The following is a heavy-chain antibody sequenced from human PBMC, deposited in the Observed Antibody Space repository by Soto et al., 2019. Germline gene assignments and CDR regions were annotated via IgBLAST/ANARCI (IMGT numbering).Heavy chain of an antibody. CDR3: AKMGWFGDPPGGDF. D-gene: IGHD3-10*01. V-gene: IGHV3-23*01. CDR2: ISGTGSIS. CDR1: GFTFGSSV. J-gene: IGHJ4*02. Sequence: EVQLLESGGGFVQTGGSLGLSCAASGFTFGSSVMAWVRQAPGKGLEWVSAISGTGSISFYGDSVKGRFTVSRDNSKDTLYLHMGSLRADDTALYYCAKMGWFGDPPGGDFWGQGTLVTVSS.